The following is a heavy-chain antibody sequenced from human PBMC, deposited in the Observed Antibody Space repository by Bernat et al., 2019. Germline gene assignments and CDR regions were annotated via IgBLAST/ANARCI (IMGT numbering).Heavy chain of an antibody. D-gene: IGHD2-15*01. J-gene: IGHJ4*02. CDR2: IYYSGRT. CDR1: GGSITSYY. Sequence: QVQLQESGPGLVKPSETLSLTCTVSGGSITSYYWSWIRQPPGKGLEWIGYIYYSGRTNYNPSLEGRVSISVDTSKNRLSLKLGSVTAADTAVYYCAGVVVRDSCGGGGCWYYFDYWGQGTLVTVSS. CDR3: AGVVVRDSCGGGGCWYYFDY. V-gene: IGHV4-59*01.